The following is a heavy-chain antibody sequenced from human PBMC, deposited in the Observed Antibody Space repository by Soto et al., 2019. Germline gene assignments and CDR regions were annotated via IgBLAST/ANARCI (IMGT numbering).Heavy chain of an antibody. CDR1: GFTFSSYG. Sequence: GGSLILSCAASGFTFSSYGMHWVRQAPGKGLEWVAVIWYDGSNKYYADSVKGRFTISRDNSKNTLYLQMNSLRAEDTAVYYCARDREYYDSSGYYYFDYWGQGTLVTVSS. V-gene: IGHV3-33*01. CDR3: ARDREYYDSSGYYYFDY. D-gene: IGHD3-22*01. CDR2: IWYDGSNK. J-gene: IGHJ4*02.